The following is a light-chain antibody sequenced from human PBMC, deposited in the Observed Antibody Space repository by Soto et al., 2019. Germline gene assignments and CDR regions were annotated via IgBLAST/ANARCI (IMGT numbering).Light chain of an antibody. Sequence: QSVLTQPPSASGTPGQRVTISCSGRSSNIGSNPVDWYQQLPGTAPKLLIYYTNQRPSGVPDRFSGSKSGTSASLAISGLQSEDEADYYCAAWDDSLNGVIFGGGTKLTVL. CDR3: AAWDDSLNGVI. J-gene: IGLJ2*01. CDR1: SSNIGSNP. V-gene: IGLV1-44*01. CDR2: YTN.